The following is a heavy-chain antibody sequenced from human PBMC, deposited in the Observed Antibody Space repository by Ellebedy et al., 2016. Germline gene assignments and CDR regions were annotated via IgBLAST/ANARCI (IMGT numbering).Heavy chain of an antibody. V-gene: IGHV4-39*07. CDR2: INHSGST. D-gene: IGHD3-3*01. J-gene: IGHJ3*02. CDR3: ARDGDSQNAFDI. Sequence: SETLSLXCTVSGGSISSGSYYWSWIRQPPGKGLEWIGEINHSGSTNYNPSLKSRVTISVDTSKNQFSLKLSSVTAADTALYYCARDGDSQNAFDIWGQGTMVTVSS. CDR1: GGSISSGSYY.